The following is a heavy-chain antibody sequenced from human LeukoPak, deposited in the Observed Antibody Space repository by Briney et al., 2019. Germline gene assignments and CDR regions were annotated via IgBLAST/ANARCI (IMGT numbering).Heavy chain of an antibody. CDR3: ATIESVGLGEFHGDDAFDM. D-gene: IGHD3-10*01. J-gene: IGHJ3*02. CDR1: GYTFTGHY. Sequence: GASVKVSCKASGYTFTGHYIHWVRQAPGQGLEWMGWINPNSGGTNAIQKFGGRVTMTRDTSISTAYMELSSLRSDDTAVYYCATIESVGLGEFHGDDAFDMWGQGTMVTVSS. CDR2: INPNSGGT. V-gene: IGHV1-2*02.